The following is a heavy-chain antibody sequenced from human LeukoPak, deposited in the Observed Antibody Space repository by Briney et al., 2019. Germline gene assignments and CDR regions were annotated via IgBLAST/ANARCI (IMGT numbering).Heavy chain of an antibody. Sequence: GGALRLSCVTSGFTFSSYGMHGVRQAPGKGLQGAAVISFDGSEKYYTDSVKGRFTISTDYSRNTLYLEMTSLRADGTAVYYCARSQLQYCSTTSCYVFDSWGQGTLVTVSS. CDR2: ISFDGSEK. CDR1: GFTFSSYG. CDR3: ARSQLQYCSTTSCYVFDS. J-gene: IGHJ4*02. V-gene: IGHV3-30*19. D-gene: IGHD2-2*01.